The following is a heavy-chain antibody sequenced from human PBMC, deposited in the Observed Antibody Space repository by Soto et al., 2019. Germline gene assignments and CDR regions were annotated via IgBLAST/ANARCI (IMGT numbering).Heavy chain of an antibody. Sequence: QVQLVQSGAEVKKPGSSVKVSCKASGGTFSSYTLNWVRQARGQGLEWMGRIIPILDIADYAQKLQGRVTSTADKTTNSAYMELSNLRSEATAVYYCARVRADHYYTVDVWGQGTTVTVSS. V-gene: IGHV1-69*02. J-gene: IGHJ6*02. CDR3: ARVRADHYYTVDV. CDR2: IIPILDIA. CDR1: GGTFSSYT.